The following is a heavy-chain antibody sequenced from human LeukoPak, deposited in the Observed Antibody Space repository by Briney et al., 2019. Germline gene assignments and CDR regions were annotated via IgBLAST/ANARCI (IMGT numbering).Heavy chain of an antibody. CDR3: ARGDWRSGALDI. Sequence: ASVKVSCKASGYSFTTYYMFWVRQAPGQGLEWMGWINPNSGATNYAQKFQGRVTLTRDTFINTVYMELSSLMSDDTAIYYCARGDWRSGALDIWGQGTMVTISS. V-gene: IGHV1-2*02. J-gene: IGHJ3*02. CDR2: INPNSGAT. D-gene: IGHD3/OR15-3a*01. CDR1: GYSFTTYY.